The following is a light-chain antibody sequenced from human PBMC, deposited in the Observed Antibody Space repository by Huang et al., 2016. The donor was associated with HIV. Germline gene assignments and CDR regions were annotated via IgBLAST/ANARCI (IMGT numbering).Light chain of an antibody. V-gene: IGKV1-39*01. J-gene: IGKJ1*01. Sequence: DIQMTQSSSSLSASVGDRVTISCRASQSIRSHLNWYQQKPGKAPNLLIYAASSLQSGVPSRFSGSGSGTDFTLTISSLQPEDFATYYCRQSYSTLWTFGQGTKVEIK. CDR1: QSIRSH. CDR2: AAS. CDR3: RQSYSTLWT.